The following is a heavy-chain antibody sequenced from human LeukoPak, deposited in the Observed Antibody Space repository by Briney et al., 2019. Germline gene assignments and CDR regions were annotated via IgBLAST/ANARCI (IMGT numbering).Heavy chain of an antibody. J-gene: IGHJ4*02. D-gene: IGHD3-3*01. CDR1: GFTVSSNY. V-gene: IGHV3-53*01. CDR2: IYSGGST. CDR3: AKDIIFGVGSPRQNYYFDY. Sequence: GGSLRLSCAASGFTVSSNYMSWVRQAPGKGLEWVSVIYSGGSTYYADSVKGRFTISRDNSKNTLYLQMNSLRAEDTAVYYCAKDIIFGVGSPRQNYYFDYWGQGTLVTVSS.